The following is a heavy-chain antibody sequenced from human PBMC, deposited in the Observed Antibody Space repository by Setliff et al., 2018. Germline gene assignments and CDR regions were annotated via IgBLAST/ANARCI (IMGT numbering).Heavy chain of an antibody. CDR2: INPKRGVT. D-gene: IGHD6-13*01. J-gene: IGHJ5*02. CDR3: ARDGISWLNWLDP. V-gene: IGHV1-2*02. CDR1: GYSFSDCY. Sequence: ASVKVSCKASGYSFSDCYIHWVRQVPGRGPEWMGSINPKRGVTRYVQKFQGRVTITRDTSISTAYMELSSLRSDDTAVYYCARDGISWLNWLDPWGQGTPVTVSS.